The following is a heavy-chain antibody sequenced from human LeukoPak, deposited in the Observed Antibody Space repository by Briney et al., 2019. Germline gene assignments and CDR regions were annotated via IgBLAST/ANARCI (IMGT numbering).Heavy chain of an antibody. Sequence: AGGSLRLSCAASGFTFSSYGMHWVRQAPGKGLEWVAVISYDGSNKYYADSVKGRFTISRDNSKNTLYLQMNSLRAEDTAVYYCAKDRGGSYYFDYFDYWGQGTLVTVS. D-gene: IGHD1-26*01. CDR1: GFTFSSYG. CDR3: AKDRGGSYYFDYFDY. V-gene: IGHV3-30*18. J-gene: IGHJ4*02. CDR2: ISYDGSNK.